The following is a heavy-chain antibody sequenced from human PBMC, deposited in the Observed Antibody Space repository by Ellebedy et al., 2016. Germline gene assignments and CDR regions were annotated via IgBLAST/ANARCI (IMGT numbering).Heavy chain of an antibody. V-gene: IGHV6-1*01. CDR2: AYYRSKLFH. D-gene: IGHD2-2*02. CDR1: VDSASSNNAG. CDR3: ARDSRYLGSYDFDY. Sequence: SQTLSLTCXISVDSASSNNAGWNWIRQPPSGGLEWLGRAYYRSKLFHDYAPSVKSRVTIDADTSQNSFSLQLNSVTPEDTAIYFCARDSRYLGSYDFDYWGQGTLVTVSS. J-gene: IGHJ4*02.